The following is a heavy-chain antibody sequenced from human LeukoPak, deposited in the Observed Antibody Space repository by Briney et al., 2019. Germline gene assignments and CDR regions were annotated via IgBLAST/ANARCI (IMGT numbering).Heavy chain of an antibody. D-gene: IGHD6-13*01. Sequence: SETLSLTCTVSGGSISSYYWSWIRQPPGKGLEWIGEINHSGSTNYNPSLKSRVTISVDTSKNQFSLKLSSVTAADTAVYYCARFSKAAAQGIYWFDPWGQGTLVTVSS. CDR3: ARFSKAAAQGIYWFDP. CDR1: GGSISSYY. J-gene: IGHJ5*02. CDR2: INHSGST. V-gene: IGHV4-34*01.